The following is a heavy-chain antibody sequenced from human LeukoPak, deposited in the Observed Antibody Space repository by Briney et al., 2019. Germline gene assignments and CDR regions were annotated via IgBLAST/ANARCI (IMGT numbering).Heavy chain of an antibody. CDR3: ATYSNQGAFDI. CDR1: GGAFGTYG. V-gene: IGHV1-69*05. J-gene: IGHJ3*02. D-gene: IGHD4-11*01. CDR2: FNPIFGSA. Sequence: ASVKVSCKASGGAFGTYGITWVRQALGQGLEWMGGFNPIFGSAQYAQKFQGRVTITMDVSARTVYMELSSLRSEDTAVYYCATYSNQGAFDIWGQGTMVTVSS.